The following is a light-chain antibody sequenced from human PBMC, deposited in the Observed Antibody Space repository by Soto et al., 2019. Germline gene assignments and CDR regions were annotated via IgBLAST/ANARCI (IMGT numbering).Light chain of an antibody. J-gene: IGKJ5*01. CDR3: QQYDNLPIT. CDR2: DAS. CDR1: PDISNY. V-gene: IGKV1-33*01. Sequence: DIQMTQSPSSLSASVGDRVTITCQSSPDISNYLNWYQQKPGKAPKLLIYDASNLETGGPSRFRGSGSGPDFTVTISSLQPEDIATYYCQQYDNLPITFCKGTRLAIK.